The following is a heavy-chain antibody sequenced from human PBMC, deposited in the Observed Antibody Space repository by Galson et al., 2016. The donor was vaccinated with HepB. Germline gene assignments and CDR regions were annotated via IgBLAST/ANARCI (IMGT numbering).Heavy chain of an antibody. CDR2: LYYSRNT. J-gene: IGHJ4*02. CDR3: AGGVMLRGVISPLDY. CDR1: GGSVSSSSYY. Sequence: SETLSLTCTVSGGSVSSSSYYWSWIRQRPGKGLEWIVCLYYSRNTYYNPSLMSRVTISVDTSKKDSSLQLSSVTAAATAVYYCAGGVMLRGVISPLDYWGQGTLVTVSS. V-gene: IGHV4-39*02. D-gene: IGHD3-10*01.